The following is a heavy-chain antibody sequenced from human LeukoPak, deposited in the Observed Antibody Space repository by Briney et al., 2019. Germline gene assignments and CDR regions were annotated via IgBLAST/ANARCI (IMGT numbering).Heavy chain of an antibody. D-gene: IGHD3-10*01. Sequence: SETLSLTCIVSGGSITSSNYFWGWIRQPPGKGLEWLGCFYHSGTIFYSPSLGSRVAISIDTSKNQFSLRLLSVTAADTAVYYCARQGVVPNKAGWYFDLWGRGTLVTVSS. CDR1: GGSITSSNYF. J-gene: IGHJ2*01. V-gene: IGHV4-39*01. CDR3: ARQGVVPNKAGWYFDL. CDR2: FYHSGTI.